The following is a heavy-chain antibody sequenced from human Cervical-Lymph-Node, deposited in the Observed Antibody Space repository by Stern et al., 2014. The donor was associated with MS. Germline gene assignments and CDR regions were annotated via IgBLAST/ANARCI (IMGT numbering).Heavy chain of an antibody. CDR2: MYVPGNT. CDR3: ARHQATGYNYISYYYGLDV. Sequence: VQLQESGPGLVRPSETLSLTCSVSGGSISSYYWGWIRQPPGKGLEWIASMYVPGNTKDNPSLKSRVTISLDASKEQFSLKLTPLSAADTAVYFCARHQATGYNYISYYYGLDVWGQGTTVTVS. D-gene: IGHD5-24*01. J-gene: IGHJ6*02. CDR1: GGSISSYY. V-gene: IGHV4-59*08.